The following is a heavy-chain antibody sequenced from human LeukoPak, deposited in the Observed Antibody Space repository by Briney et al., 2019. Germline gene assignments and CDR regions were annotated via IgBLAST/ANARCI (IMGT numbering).Heavy chain of an antibody. Sequence: SVKVSCKASGGTFSSYAFCWVRQAPGQGLERMGRIIPILAIANYAQKFQGRVTITADKSTSTDYMELSSLRSEDIAVYYCASVPHDYHYYYGMDVRGQGTTVTVSS. V-gene: IGHV1-69*04. CDR2: IIPILAIA. J-gene: IGHJ6*02. CDR3: ASVPHDYHYYYGMDV. CDR1: GGTFSSYA. D-gene: IGHD6-6*01.